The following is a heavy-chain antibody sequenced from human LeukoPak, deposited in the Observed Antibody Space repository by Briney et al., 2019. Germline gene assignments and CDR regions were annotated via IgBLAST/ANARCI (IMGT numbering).Heavy chain of an antibody. Sequence: GRSLSLSCAASVFTLSRYAMHCVRRAPGKGLVWVAVISYDGSNKYYADPVKGRFTNYRDNSKNTLYLKMNSLRAESTAVYSCAREGVDVDGDTHFDFWGQGTLVTVSS. CDR1: VFTLSRYA. CDR2: ISYDGSNK. V-gene: IGHV3-30*16. CDR3: AREGVDVDGDTHFDF. D-gene: IGHD5-12*01. J-gene: IGHJ4*02.